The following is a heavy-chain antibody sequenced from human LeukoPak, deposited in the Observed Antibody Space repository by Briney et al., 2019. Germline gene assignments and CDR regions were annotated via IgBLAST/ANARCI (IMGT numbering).Heavy chain of an antibody. V-gene: IGHV4-38-2*02. D-gene: IGHD2-21*01. J-gene: IGHJ6*03. CDR2: IYYSGST. CDR1: GYSISSGYY. CDR3: ARIQIWHKGYYYMDV. Sequence: PSETLSLTCTVSGYSISSGYYWGWIRQPPGKGLEWIGSIYYSGSTYYNPSLKSRVTISVDTSKNQFSLKLSSVTAADTAVYYCARIQIWHKGYYYMDVWGKGTTVTISS.